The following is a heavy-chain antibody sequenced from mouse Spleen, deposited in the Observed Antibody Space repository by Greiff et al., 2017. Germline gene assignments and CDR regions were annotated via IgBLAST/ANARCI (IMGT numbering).Heavy chain of an antibody. D-gene: IGHD1-1*01. CDR3: ARRGSSSYFDY. CDR1: GYTFTSYW. CDR2: IDPSDSYT. J-gene: IGHJ2*01. V-gene: IGHV1-69*01. Sequence: VQLQQPGAELVMPGASVKLSCKASGYTFTSYWMHWVKQRPGQGLEWIGEIDPSDSYTNYNQKFKGKATLTVDKSSSTAYMQLSSLTSEDSAVYYCARRGSSSYFDYWGQGTTLTVSS.